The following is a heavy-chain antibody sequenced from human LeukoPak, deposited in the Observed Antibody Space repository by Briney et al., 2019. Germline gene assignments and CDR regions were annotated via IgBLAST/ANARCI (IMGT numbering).Heavy chain of an antibody. Sequence: SQTLSLTCAISGDSVSNNNGAWNWIRQSPSRGLEWLGRTYYRSQWYNDYTRSVMSRISVDPDTSKNQFSLHLSSVTPDDTAVYYCAGGYAFDVWGQGTMVTVSS. CDR3: AGGYAFDV. J-gene: IGHJ3*01. V-gene: IGHV6-1*01. CDR2: TYYRSQWYN. CDR1: GDSVSNNNGA.